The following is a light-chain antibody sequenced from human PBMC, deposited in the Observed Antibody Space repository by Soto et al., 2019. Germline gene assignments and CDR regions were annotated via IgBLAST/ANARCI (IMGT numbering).Light chain of an antibody. CDR1: QSISSY. V-gene: IGKV1-39*01. CDR2: AAS. J-gene: IGKJ2*01. Sequence: DIQMTQSPSSLSASVGDRVTITCRASQSISSYLNWYQQKPGKAPKLLIYAASSLQSGVPSRFSGNGSGTDFTLTISSLQPEAFATYYCQQSYSTLYTFGQGTTLEIK. CDR3: QQSYSTLYT.